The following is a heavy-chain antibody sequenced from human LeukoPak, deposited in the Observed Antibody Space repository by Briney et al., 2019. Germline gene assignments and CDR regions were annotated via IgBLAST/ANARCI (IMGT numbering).Heavy chain of an antibody. V-gene: IGHV1-46*01. CDR3: ARDPAGHNWFEP. CDR1: GYTYTSYY. J-gene: IGHJ5*02. CDR2: INPSGGST. Sequence: GASVKVSFKASGYTYTSYYMHWVRQAPGQGLEWMGIINPSGGSTSYAQKFQGRVTMTRDMSTSTVYMELSSLRSEDTAVHYCARDPAGHNWFEPWGQGTLVNVSS.